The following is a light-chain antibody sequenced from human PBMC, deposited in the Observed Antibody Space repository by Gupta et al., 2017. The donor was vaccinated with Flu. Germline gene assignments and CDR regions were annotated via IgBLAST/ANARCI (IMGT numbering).Light chain of an antibody. J-gene: IGLJ2*01. CDR1: DSNIGKRY. V-gene: IGLV1-51*02. Sequence: VTISWSADDSNIGKRYVPCDQQLQVTGPKLLIYQTEKRPSGTPYRFSGSKSGASATMGITGLQTGDEGDYYCETCDSTLSVGVFGRGIKVTVL. CDR2: QTE. CDR3: ETCDSTLSVGV.